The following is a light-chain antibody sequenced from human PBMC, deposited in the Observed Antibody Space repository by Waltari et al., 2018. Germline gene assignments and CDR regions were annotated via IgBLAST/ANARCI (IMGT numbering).Light chain of an antibody. Sequence: QSALTQPASVSGSPGQSNNMSCTGSGSEAGSYNLVTWYQQHPGKTPKLIIYEDTKRPSGISNRFSASKSDNTASLTISGLQAEDEAEYYCCSYAGSGSWVFGGGTKLTVL. CDR1: GSEAGSYNL. CDR2: EDT. J-gene: IGLJ3*02. V-gene: IGLV2-23*01. CDR3: CSYAGSGSWV.